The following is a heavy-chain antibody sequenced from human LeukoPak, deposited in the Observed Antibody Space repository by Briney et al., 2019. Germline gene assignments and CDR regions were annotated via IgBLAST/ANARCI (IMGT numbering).Heavy chain of an antibody. CDR3: ASLIYGY. Sequence: SQTLSLTCTVSGGSIRSGGDYWSWIRQHPGKGLEWIGSIYYSGSTNYNPSLESRVTISVDTSKNQFSLRLSSVTAADTAVYYCASLIYGYWGQGTLVTVSS. J-gene: IGHJ4*02. V-gene: IGHV4-31*03. CDR1: GGSIRSGGDY. CDR2: IYYSGST. D-gene: IGHD3-10*01.